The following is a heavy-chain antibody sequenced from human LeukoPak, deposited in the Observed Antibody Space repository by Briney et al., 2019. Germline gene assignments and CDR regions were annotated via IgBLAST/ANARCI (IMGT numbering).Heavy chain of an antibody. V-gene: IGHV1-69*04. CDR2: ITPIFGIA. Sequence: GASVKVSCKASGGTFSSYAISWVRQAPGQGLEWMGRITPIFGIANYAQKFQGRVTITADKSTSTAYMELSSPRSEDTAVYYCARSYYYGSGSYPLDYWGQGTLVTVSS. CDR3: ARSYYYGSGSYPLDY. D-gene: IGHD3-10*01. CDR1: GGTFSSYA. J-gene: IGHJ4*02.